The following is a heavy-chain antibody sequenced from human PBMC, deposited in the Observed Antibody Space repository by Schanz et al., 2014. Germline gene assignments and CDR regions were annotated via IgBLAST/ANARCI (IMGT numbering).Heavy chain of an antibody. CDR1: GFNFANHA. J-gene: IGHJ4*02. CDR3: AKDLHANSGNYYSYYFDS. Sequence: QVQLVDSGGGVVQPERSLRLSCAASGFNFANHAIHWVRQGQGNGLQWVAVISSDGSKKLYADSVKARFTISRDNSKNSVSLQMDSLRPEDTAVYCCAKDLHANSGNYYSYYFDSWGPGALVTVSS. CDR2: ISSDGSKK. V-gene: IGHV3-30*18. D-gene: IGHD3-10*01.